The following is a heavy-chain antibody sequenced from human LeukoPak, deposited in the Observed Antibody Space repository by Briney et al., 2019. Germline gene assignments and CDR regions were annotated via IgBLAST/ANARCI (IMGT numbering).Heavy chain of an antibody. J-gene: IGHJ4*02. D-gene: IGHD2-15*01. V-gene: IGHV1-69*05. CDR3: ARDRLLCSGGSCFRGGDFDY. CDR2: IIPIFGTA. CDR1: GGTFSSYA. Sequence: ASVKVSCKASGGTFSSYAISWVRQAPGQGLEWMGGIIPIFGTANYAQKFQGRVTITTDESTSTAYMELSSLRSDDTAVYYCARDRLLCSGGSCFRGGDFDYWGQGTLVTVSS.